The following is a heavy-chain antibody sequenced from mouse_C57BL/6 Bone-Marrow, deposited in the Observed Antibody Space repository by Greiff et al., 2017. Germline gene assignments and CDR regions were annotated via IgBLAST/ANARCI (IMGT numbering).Heavy chain of an antibody. CDR1: GFTFSSYA. CDR2: ISDGGSYT. J-gene: IGHJ2*01. Sequence: EVQLVESGGGLVKPGGSLKLSCAASGFTFSSYAMSWVRQTPEKRLEWVATISDGGSYTYYPDNVKGRFTISRDNAKNNLYLQMSHLKSEDTAMYYCARDGYYRRRNYFDYWGQGTTLTVSS. CDR3: ARDGYYRRRNYFDY. V-gene: IGHV5-4*01. D-gene: IGHD2-3*01.